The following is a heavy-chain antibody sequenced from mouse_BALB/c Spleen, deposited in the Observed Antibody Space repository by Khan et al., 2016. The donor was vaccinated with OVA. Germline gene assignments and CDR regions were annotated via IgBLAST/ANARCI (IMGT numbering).Heavy chain of an antibody. V-gene: IGHV1S81*02. Sequence: QVQLQQPGAELVKPGASVKLSCKASGYTFTSYWMQWVKQRPGQGLEWIGEINPSNGRSNYNENFKSKATLTVDKSSTTANMQLSSLTSEDSAVYYCVRSTMVTTEFAYWGQGTLVTVSA. D-gene: IGHD2-2*01. CDR2: INPSNGRS. CDR3: VRSTMVTTEFAY. J-gene: IGHJ3*01. CDR1: GYTFTSYW.